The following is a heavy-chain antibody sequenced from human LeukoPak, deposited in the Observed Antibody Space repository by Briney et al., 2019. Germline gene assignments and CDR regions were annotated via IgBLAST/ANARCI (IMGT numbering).Heavy chain of an antibody. CDR1: GFSVRTTY. CDR2: VYTGGGT. V-gene: IGHV3-53*01. CDR3: AKDWSYSGSSAYYFDY. D-gene: IGHD6-6*01. Sequence: GGSLRLSCAVSGFSVRTTYMSWVRQAPGKGPEWVSVVYTGGGTDYADSVQGRFTISRDNSKNTLYLQMNSLRAEDTAVYYCAKDWSYSGSSAYYFDYWGQGTLVTVSS. J-gene: IGHJ4*02.